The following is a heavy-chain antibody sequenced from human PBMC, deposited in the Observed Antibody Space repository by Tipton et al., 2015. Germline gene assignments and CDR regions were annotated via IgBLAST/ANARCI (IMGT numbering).Heavy chain of an antibody. D-gene: IGHD3-9*01. J-gene: IGHJ4*02. Sequence: GLVKPSETLSLACTISTYSISRDYYWGWIRQPPGKGLEWIGSISHSGNTYYNPSLKSRVTMSRDTSKNQFSLKLTSVTAADTAVYYCACQDYDSLTRDYQTVDYWGQGTLVTVSS. CDR3: ACQDYDSLTRDYQTVDY. CDR2: ISHSGNT. CDR1: TYSISRDYY. V-gene: IGHV4-38-2*02.